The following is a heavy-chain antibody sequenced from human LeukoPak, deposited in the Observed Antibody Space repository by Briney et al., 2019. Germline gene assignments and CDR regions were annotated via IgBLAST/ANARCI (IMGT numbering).Heavy chain of an antibody. D-gene: IGHD6-19*01. V-gene: IGHV1-8*01. CDR2: MNPNSGST. CDR1: GYTFTNYD. J-gene: IGHJ4*02. Sequence: ASVKVSCKASGYTFTNYDFNWMRQATGQGLEWMGWMNPNSGSTGYAQKFQGRVTMTRDTSISTAYMELSSLTSEDTAVYYCARVRIAVAGTSNRYFDYWGQGTLVTVSS. CDR3: ARVRIAVAGTSNRYFDY.